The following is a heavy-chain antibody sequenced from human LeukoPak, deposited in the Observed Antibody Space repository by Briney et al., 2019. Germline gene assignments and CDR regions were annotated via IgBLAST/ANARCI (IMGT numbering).Heavy chain of an antibody. D-gene: IGHD3-3*01. Sequence: GGSLRLSCAASGFTFSSYSMNWVRQAAGKGLEWVSSISSSSSYIYYADSVKGRFTISRDNAKNSLYLQMNSLRAEDTAVYYCARDEYDFWSGLAGTDYWGQGTLVTVSS. J-gene: IGHJ4*02. CDR3: ARDEYDFWSGLAGTDY. CDR1: GFTFSSYS. CDR2: ISSSSSYI. V-gene: IGHV3-21*01.